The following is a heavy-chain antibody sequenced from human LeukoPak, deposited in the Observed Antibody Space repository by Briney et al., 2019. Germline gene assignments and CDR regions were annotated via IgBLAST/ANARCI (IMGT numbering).Heavy chain of an antibody. CDR3: ARGGDHSSLDY. CDR1: GGSFSGYY. J-gene: IGHJ4*02. V-gene: IGHV4-34*01. Sequence: PSETLSLTCAVYGGSFSGYYWSWIRQPPGKGLEWIGEINHSGSTNYNPSLKSRVTISVDTSKNQFSLKLSSMTAADTAVYYCARGGDHSSLDYWGQGTLVTVSS. CDR2: INHSGST. D-gene: IGHD6-19*01.